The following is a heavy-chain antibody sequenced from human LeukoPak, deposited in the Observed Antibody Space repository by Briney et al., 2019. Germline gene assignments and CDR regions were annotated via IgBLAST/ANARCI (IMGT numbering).Heavy chain of an antibody. J-gene: IGHJ4*02. Sequence: SETLSLICSVSGGSISSSSYYWAWIRQPPGKGLEWIASIYYSGSTNYNPSLESRVTISVDTSKNQFSLKLSSVTAADTAVYYCARGHCSSTSCYDYWGQGTLVTVSS. CDR2: IYYSGST. CDR1: GGSISSSSYY. CDR3: ARGHCSSTSCYDY. D-gene: IGHD2-2*01. V-gene: IGHV4-39*07.